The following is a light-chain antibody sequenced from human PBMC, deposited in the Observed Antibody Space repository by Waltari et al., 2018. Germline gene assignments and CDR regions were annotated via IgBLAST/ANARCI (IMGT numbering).Light chain of an antibody. Sequence: QSVLTQPPSASGTPGQRVPIPCSGSSPNIGSNTVNWYQQLPGTAPKLLIYSNNQRPSGVPDRFSGSKSGTSASLAISGLQSEDEADYYCAAWDDSLNAWVFGGGTKLTVL. CDR1: SPNIGSNT. J-gene: IGLJ3*02. CDR2: SNN. CDR3: AAWDDSLNAWV. V-gene: IGLV1-44*01.